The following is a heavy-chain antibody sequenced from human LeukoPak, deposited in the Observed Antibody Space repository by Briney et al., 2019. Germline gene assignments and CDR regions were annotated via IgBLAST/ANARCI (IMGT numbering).Heavy chain of an antibody. CDR3: ARVADIVVVPAAPASSAFDI. J-gene: IGHJ3*02. Sequence: ASVKVSCKASGGTFSSYAISWVRQAPGQGLEWMGGIIPIFGTANYAQKFQGRVTITADESTSTAYTEPSSLRSEDTAVYYCARVADIVVVPAAPASSAFDIWGQGTMVTVSS. V-gene: IGHV1-69*13. D-gene: IGHD2-2*01. CDR2: IIPIFGTA. CDR1: GGTFSSYA.